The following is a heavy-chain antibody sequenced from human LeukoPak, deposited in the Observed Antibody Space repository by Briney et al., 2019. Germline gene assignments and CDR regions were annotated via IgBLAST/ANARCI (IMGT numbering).Heavy chain of an antibody. V-gene: IGHV3-7*01. CDR2: MKQYGGEK. CDR1: GFSFSDYW. CDR3: ARDRKWLGSTFDY. Sequence: GGSLRLSCAASGFSFSDYWMAWVRQAPGKGREWVANMKQYGGEKYYVDSVEGRFTISRDNAKNSLYLQMNSLRDDDTAVYYCARDRKWLGSTFDYWGQGTLVTVSS. D-gene: IGHD3-22*01. J-gene: IGHJ4*02.